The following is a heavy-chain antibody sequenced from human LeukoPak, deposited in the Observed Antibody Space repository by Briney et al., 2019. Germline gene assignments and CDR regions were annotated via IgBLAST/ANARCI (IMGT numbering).Heavy chain of an antibody. V-gene: IGHV4-59*01. CDR1: GDSISSYY. CDR2: IYNSGST. Sequence: SETLSLTCSVSGDSISSYYWSWIRQPPGKGLEWIGYIYNSGSTNYNPSLKSRVTISVDTSKNQFSLKLSSVTAADTAVYYCARGPYSGDYWGQGTLVTVSS. D-gene: IGHD2-21*01. CDR3: ARGPYSGDY. J-gene: IGHJ4*02.